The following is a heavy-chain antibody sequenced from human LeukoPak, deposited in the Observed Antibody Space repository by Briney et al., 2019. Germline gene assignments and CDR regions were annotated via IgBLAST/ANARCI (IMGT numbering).Heavy chain of an antibody. CDR1: ADSFSSHY. V-gene: IGHV4-59*11. CDR3: ARDLVTVTKGFDI. CDR2: ISYIGST. J-gene: IGHJ3*02. D-gene: IGHD4-17*01. Sequence: SETLSLTCAVSADSFSSHYWTWIRQPPGKGLEWIGYISYIGSTNYNPSLKSRVTISIDTSKNQFSLKLSYVTAADTAVYYCARDLVTVTKGFDIWGQGTMVGVSS.